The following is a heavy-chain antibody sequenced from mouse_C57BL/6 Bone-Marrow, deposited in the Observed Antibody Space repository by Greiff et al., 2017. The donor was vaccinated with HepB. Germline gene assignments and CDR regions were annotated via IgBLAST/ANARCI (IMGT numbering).Heavy chain of an antibody. V-gene: IGHV5-4*01. CDR2: ISDGGSYT. Sequence: EVQGVESGGGLVKPGGSLKLSCAASGFTFSSYAMSWVRQTPEKRLEWVATISDGGSYTYSPDNVKGRFTISRDNAKNNLYLQMSHLKSEDTAMYYCARAPYYYGSSPYWYFDVWGTGTTVTVSS. D-gene: IGHD1-1*01. CDR1: GFTFSSYA. CDR3: ARAPYYYGSSPYWYFDV. J-gene: IGHJ1*03.